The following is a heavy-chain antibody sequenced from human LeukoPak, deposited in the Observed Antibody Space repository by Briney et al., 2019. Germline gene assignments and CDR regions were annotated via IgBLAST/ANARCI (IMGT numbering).Heavy chain of an antibody. D-gene: IGHD3-22*01. CDR1: GGSFSGYY. CDR2: INHSGST. V-gene: IGHV4-34*01. CDR3: ARDFHRRLYDSSGYYLY. J-gene: IGHJ4*02. Sequence: PSETLSLTCAVYGGSFSGYYWSWVRQPPEKGLEWIGEINHSGSTNYNPSLKSRVTISVDTSKNQFSLELTSVTAADTAVYYCARDFHRRLYDSSGYYLYWGQGTLVTVSS.